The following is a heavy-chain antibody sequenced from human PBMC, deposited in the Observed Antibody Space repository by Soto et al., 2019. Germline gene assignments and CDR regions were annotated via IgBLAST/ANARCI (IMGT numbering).Heavy chain of an antibody. D-gene: IGHD3-22*01. J-gene: IGHJ4*02. CDR2: LSGSGVST. Sequence: GGSLRLSSAASGFTFSSYAMSWVRQAPGKGLEWVSALSGSGVSTYYADSVMGRFTISRDNSKNTVYLQMNSLRAEDTAVYYCAKIESRFFYDSTGYYPFDYWGQGTLVTVSS. CDR3: AKIESRFFYDSTGYYPFDY. CDR1: GFTFSSYA. V-gene: IGHV3-23*01.